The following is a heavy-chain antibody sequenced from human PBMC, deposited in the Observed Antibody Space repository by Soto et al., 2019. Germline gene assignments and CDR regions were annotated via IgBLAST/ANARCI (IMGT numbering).Heavy chain of an antibody. V-gene: IGHV3-66*01. Sequence: GGSLRLSCAASGFTVSSNYMSWVRQAPGKGLEWVSVIYSGGSTYYADSVKGRFTISRDNSKNTLYLQMNSLRAEDTAVYYCARIYYGSGHDAFYIWGQGTMVTVSS. D-gene: IGHD3-10*01. J-gene: IGHJ3*02. CDR2: IYSGGST. CDR3: ARIYYGSGHDAFYI. CDR1: GFTVSSNY.